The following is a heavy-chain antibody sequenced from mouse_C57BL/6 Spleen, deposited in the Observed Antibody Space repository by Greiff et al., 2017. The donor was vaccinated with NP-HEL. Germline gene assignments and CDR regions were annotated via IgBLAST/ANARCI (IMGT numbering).Heavy chain of an antibody. Sequence: EVQLQQSGPELVKPGASVKISCKASGYTFTDYYMNWVKQSHGKSLEWIGDINPNNGGTSYNQKFKGKATLTVDKSSSTAYMELRSLTSEDSAVYYCARGSYYYGSTPDYWGQGTTLTVSS. CDR3: ARGSYYYGSTPDY. CDR1: GYTFTDYY. D-gene: IGHD1-1*01. V-gene: IGHV1-26*01. CDR2: INPNNGGT. J-gene: IGHJ2*01.